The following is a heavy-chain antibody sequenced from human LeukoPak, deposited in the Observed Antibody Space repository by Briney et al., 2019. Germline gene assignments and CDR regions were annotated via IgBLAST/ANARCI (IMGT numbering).Heavy chain of an antibody. CDR2: IWYDGSNK. CDR1: GFTFSSYG. Sequence: PGGSLRLSCAASGFTFSSYGMHWVRQAPGKGLEWAAVIWYDGSNKYYADSVKGRFTISRDNSKNTLYLQMNSLRAEDTAVYYCARDLDYGDVTPLYYWGQGTLVTVSS. V-gene: IGHV3-33*01. D-gene: IGHD4-17*01. CDR3: ARDLDYGDVTPLYY. J-gene: IGHJ4*02.